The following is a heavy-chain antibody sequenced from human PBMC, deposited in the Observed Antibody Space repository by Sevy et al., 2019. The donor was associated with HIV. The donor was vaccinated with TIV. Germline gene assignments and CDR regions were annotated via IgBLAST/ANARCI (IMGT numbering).Heavy chain of an antibody. CDR1: GFTFSSYS. CDR3: ERGPRGGMTRHAFDI. D-gene: IGHD2-21*02. J-gene: IGHJ3*02. CDR2: ISSSSSYI. Sequence: GGSLRLSCAASGFTFSSYSMNWVRQAPGKGLEWVSSISSSSSYIYYADSVKGRFTISRDNAKNSLYLQMNSLRAEDTDVYYCERGPRGGMTRHAFDIWGQGTMLTVSS. V-gene: IGHV3-21*01.